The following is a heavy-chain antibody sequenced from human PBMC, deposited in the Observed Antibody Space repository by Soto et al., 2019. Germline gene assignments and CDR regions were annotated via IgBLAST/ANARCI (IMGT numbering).Heavy chain of an antibody. V-gene: IGHV4-39*01. CDR3: ARHLTYCSAGSCYSDFPYYGMDV. CDR2: IFYSGST. Sequence: QLQLQESGPGLVKPSETLSLTCTVSGGSISSSSYYWGWIRQPPGKGLEWIGSIFYSGSTYYNPSLKRRVSIAVDTSKNQCSLKLSSVSAADTAVYYCARHLTYCSAGSCYSDFPYYGMDVWGQGTTVTVSS. J-gene: IGHJ6*02. D-gene: IGHD2-15*01. CDR1: GGSISSSSYY.